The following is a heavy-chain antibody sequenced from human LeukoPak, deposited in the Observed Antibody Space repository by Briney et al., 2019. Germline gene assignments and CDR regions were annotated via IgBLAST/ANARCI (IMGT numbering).Heavy chain of an antibody. Sequence: ASVKVSCKASGYTFTSYAMHWVRQAPGQRLEWMGWINAGNGNTKYSQKFQGRVTITRDTSASAAYMELSSLRSEDTAVYYCARDRGVEYSSSVGAFDIWGQGTMVTVSS. D-gene: IGHD6-6*01. CDR2: INAGNGNT. CDR3: ARDRGVEYSSSVGAFDI. V-gene: IGHV1-3*01. J-gene: IGHJ3*02. CDR1: GYTFTSYA.